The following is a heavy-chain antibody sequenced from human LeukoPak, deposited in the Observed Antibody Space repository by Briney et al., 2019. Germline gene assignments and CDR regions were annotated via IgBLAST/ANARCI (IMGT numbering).Heavy chain of an antibody. CDR2: IKSKTDGGTT. D-gene: IGHD6-19*01. CDR1: GFTFSNAW. J-gene: IGHJ4*02. Sequence: GGSLRLSCAASGFTFSNAWMSWVRQAPGKGLEWVGRIKSKTDGGTTDYAAPVKGRFTISRDESKNTLYLQMNSLKTEDTAVYYCTTASSGWYLSDYWGQGTLVTVSS. CDR3: TTASSGWYLSDY. V-gene: IGHV3-15*01.